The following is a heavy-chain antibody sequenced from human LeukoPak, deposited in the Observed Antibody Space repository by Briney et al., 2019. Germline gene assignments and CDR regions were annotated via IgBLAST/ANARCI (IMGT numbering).Heavy chain of an antibody. CDR2: IYSGGST. D-gene: IGHD6-13*01. J-gene: IGHJ4*02. CDR1: GFTVSSNY. Sequence: GGSLRLSCAASGFTVSSNYMSWVRQAPGKGLEWVSVIYSGGSTYYADSVKGRFTISRDNSKNTLYLQMNSLRAEDTAVYYCAREGSIAAAAAPYFDYWGQGTLVTVSS. V-gene: IGHV3-66*02. CDR3: AREGSIAAAAAPYFDY.